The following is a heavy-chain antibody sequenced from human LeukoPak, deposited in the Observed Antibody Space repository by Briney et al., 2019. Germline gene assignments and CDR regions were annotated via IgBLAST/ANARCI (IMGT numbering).Heavy chain of an antibody. CDR2: IYTSGST. Sequence: SETLSLTCTVSGGSISSYYWSWIRQPAGKGLEWIGRIYTSGSTNYNPSLKSRVTMSVDTSKNQFSLKLSSVTAADTAVYYCARTYYDFWSAYYIRWFDPWGQGTLVTVSS. V-gene: IGHV4-4*07. D-gene: IGHD3-3*01. CDR1: GGSISSYY. J-gene: IGHJ5*02. CDR3: ARTYYDFWSAYYIRWFDP.